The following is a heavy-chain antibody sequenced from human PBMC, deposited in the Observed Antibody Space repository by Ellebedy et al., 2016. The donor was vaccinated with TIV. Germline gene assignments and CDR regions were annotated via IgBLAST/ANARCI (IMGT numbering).Heavy chain of an antibody. V-gene: IGHV4-59*12. CDR1: GGSMSSYY. D-gene: IGHD3-10*01. CDR3: ARVLIRGVIPIYRFDY. CDR2: IYYSGST. J-gene: IGHJ4*02. Sequence: SETLSLXXTVSGGSMSSYYWSWIRQPPGKGLEWIGYIYYSGSTNYNPSLKSRVTISVDTSKNQFSLKLSSVTAADTAVYYCARVLIRGVIPIYRFDYWGQGTLVTVSS.